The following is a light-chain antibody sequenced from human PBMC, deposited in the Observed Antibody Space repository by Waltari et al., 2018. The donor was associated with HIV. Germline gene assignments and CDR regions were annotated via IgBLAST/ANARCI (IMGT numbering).Light chain of an antibody. CDR1: QSISSK. V-gene: IGKV3-15*01. CDR3: QQYNNWPPIT. Sequence: EIVLTQSPATLSLSPGERATLSCRASQSISSKLAWYQQKPGQPPSLLIYSASTRVAGIPARFSGSGSGTEFTLTISSLQSEDFAVYYCQQYNNWPPITFGGGTKVEIK. CDR2: SAS. J-gene: IGKJ4*01.